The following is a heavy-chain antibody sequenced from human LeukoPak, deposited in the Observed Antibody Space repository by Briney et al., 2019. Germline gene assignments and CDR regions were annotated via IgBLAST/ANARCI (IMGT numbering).Heavy chain of an antibody. CDR3: ARGTPSSSGWLYYGMDV. Sequence: GGSLGLSCAASGFTFSSYAMHWVRQAPGKGLEWVAVISYDGSNKYYADSVKGRFTISRDNSKNTLYLQMNSLRAEDTAVYYCARGTPSSSGWLYYGMDVWGQGTTVTVSS. D-gene: IGHD6-19*01. V-gene: IGHV3-30-3*01. J-gene: IGHJ6*02. CDR1: GFTFSSYA. CDR2: ISYDGSNK.